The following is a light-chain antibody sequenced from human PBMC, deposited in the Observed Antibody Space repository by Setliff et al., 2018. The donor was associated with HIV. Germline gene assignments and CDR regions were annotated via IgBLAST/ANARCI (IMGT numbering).Light chain of an antibody. Sequence: QSVLTQPASVSGSPGQSITISCTGTSSDVGSYDLIYWYQHFPGKVPKLIIYEVNKRPSGVSNRFTGSKSGNAASLTISGLQAEDEADYYCFSYAGGGTYVFGSGTKSPS. CDR1: SSDVGSYDL. CDR3: FSYAGGGTYV. J-gene: IGLJ1*01. CDR2: EVN. V-gene: IGLV2-23*02.